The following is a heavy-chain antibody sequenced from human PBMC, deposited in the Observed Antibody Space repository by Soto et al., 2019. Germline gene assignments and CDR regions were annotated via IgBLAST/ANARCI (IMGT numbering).Heavy chain of an antibody. CDR1: GFTFSSYG. CDR2: IWYDGSNK. D-gene: IGHD6-6*01. Sequence: ESGGGVVQPGRSLRLSCAASGFTFSSYGMHWVRQAPGKGLEWVAVIWYDGSNKYYADSVKGRFTISRDNSKNTLYLQMNSLRAEDTAVYYCARDRRSSSSCSSGLDYYYGMDVWGQGTTVTVSS. CDR3: ARDRRSSSSCSSGLDYYYGMDV. J-gene: IGHJ6*02. V-gene: IGHV3-33*01.